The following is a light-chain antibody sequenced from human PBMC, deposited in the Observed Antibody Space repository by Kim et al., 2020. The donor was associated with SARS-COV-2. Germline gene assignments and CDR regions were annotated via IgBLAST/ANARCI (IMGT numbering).Light chain of an antibody. J-gene: IGLJ2*01. CDR3: ATWDDSLSGRV. V-gene: IGLV1-47*02. CDR2: TNN. CDR1: SSTIGRNY. Sequence: GKRVAISCPGSSSTIGRNYVIWYQTLPGTAPKLLIFTNNQRPSGVPDRFSVSKSGTSASLAISGLRSEDEADYYCATWDDSLSGRVFGGGTQLTVL.